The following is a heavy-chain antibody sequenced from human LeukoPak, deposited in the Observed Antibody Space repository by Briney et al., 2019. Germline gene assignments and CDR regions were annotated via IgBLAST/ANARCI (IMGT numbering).Heavy chain of an antibody. CDR3: ARANTIFGVEPDYYFDY. CDR2: ISSSGGNI. V-gene: IGHV3-48*03. CDR1: GFSFSGYE. D-gene: IGHD3-3*01. J-gene: IGHJ4*02. Sequence: SGGSLRLSCAASGFSFSGYEMIWVRQAPGKGLEWISYISSSGGNIYYADSVKGRFTISRDNAKNSLYLQMNSLRVEDTAVYYCARANTIFGVEPDYYFDYWGQGTLVSVSS.